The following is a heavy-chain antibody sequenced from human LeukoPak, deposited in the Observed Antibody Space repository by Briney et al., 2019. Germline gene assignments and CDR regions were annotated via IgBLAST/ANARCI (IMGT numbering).Heavy chain of an antibody. V-gene: IGHV1-18*01. CDR1: GYTFTSYG. J-gene: IGHJ4*02. CDR3: ARAGTLRTFDYYFDY. D-gene: IGHD3-16*01. Sequence: ASVKVSCKASGYTFTSYGISWVRQAPGQGLEWMGWISAYNGNTNYAQKLQGRVTMTTDTSTSTAYMELRSLRSDDTAVYYCARAGTLRTFDYYFDYWGQGTLVTVSS. CDR2: ISAYNGNT.